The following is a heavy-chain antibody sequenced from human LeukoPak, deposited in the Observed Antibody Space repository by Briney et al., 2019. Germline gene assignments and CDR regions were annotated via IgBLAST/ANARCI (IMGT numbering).Heavy chain of an antibody. D-gene: IGHD2/OR15-2a*01. Sequence: GASVKVSCKAYGYTFNRYDINWVRRATGQGLEWRGWMNPDNGNTGYAQKFQGRLTMTSNTSISTVYMELSSLRYEDTAIYYCARGEYMYGHDIDFWGQGTLVTVSS. J-gene: IGHJ4*02. CDR2: MNPDNGNT. V-gene: IGHV1-8*01. CDR1: GYTFNRYD. CDR3: ARGEYMYGHDIDF.